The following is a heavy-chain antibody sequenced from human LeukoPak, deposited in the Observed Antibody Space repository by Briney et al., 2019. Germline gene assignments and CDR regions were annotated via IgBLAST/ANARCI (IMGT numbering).Heavy chain of an antibody. Sequence: GGSLRLSCAASGFTFSEYFMSWIRQAPGKGLEWISYIGSSGSSINYADSVKGRFTISRDNSKNSLFLRMNSLTVADTAVYYCARGGRWRYFDYWGQGTLVTVSS. CDR3: ARGGRWRYFDY. CDR1: GFTFSEYF. D-gene: IGHD3-16*01. J-gene: IGHJ4*02. V-gene: IGHV3-11*04. CDR2: IGSSGSSI.